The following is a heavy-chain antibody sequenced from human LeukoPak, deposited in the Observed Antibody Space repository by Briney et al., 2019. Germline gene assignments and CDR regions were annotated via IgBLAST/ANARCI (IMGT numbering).Heavy chain of an antibody. V-gene: IGHV3-23*01. CDR2: ISGSGENT. CDR3: VHLGTVAGDFDY. CDR1: GFTFSSYA. Sequence: GGSLRLSCAASGFTFSSYAMSWVRQAPGKGLEWVSAISGSGENTYYADSVKGRFTISRDNAKNSLYLQMNSLRAEDTAVYYCVHLGTVAGDFDYWGQGTLVTVSS. J-gene: IGHJ4*02. D-gene: IGHD6-19*01.